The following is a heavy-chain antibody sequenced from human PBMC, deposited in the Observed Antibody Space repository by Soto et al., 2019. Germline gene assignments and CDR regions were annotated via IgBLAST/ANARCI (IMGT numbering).Heavy chain of an antibody. CDR3: ARDTPLTGAFFFYFGMDV. CDR1: GFTFSSYS. D-gene: IGHD7-27*01. J-gene: IGHJ6*02. V-gene: IGHV3-48*02. Sequence: GGSLRLSCAASGFTFSSYSMNWVRQAPGKGLEWVSYISSSSSTIYYADSVKGRFTISRDNAKNSLYLQMNSLRDEDTAVYYWARDTPLTGAFFFYFGMDVWGQGTTVTVSS. CDR2: ISSSSSTI.